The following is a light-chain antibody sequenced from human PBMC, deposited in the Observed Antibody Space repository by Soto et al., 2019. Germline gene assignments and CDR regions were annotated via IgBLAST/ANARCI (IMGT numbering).Light chain of an antibody. CDR2: EGS. Sequence: QSVLTQPASVSGSPGQSITISCTGTSSDVGSYNLVSWYQQHPGKAPKLMIYEGSKRPSGVSNRFSGSKSGNTASLTISGLQAEDEADYYCCSYAGNNTFVVFGGGTKVTVL. V-gene: IGLV2-23*03. CDR1: SSDVGSYNL. CDR3: CSYAGNNTFVV. J-gene: IGLJ2*01.